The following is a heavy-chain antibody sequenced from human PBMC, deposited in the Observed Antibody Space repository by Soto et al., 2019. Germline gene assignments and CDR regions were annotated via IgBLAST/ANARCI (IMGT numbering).Heavy chain of an antibody. V-gene: IGHV4-30-2*06. Sequence: LTCTVSGGSISSGGYSWTWIRQSPGKGLEWIGYTYQSGSAYYNPSLKSRVTISVDRSKNQFSLNLTSVTAADTAVYYCARDYYGMDVWGQGTTVTVSS. CDR3: ARDYYGMDV. J-gene: IGHJ6*02. CDR2: TYQSGSA. CDR1: GGSISSGGYS.